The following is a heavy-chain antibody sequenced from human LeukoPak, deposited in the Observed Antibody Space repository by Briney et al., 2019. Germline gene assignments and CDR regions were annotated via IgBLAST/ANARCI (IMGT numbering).Heavy chain of an antibody. CDR3: ARRVQWLVTKWFDP. Sequence: SETLSLTCTVSGGSISSGDYYWSWIRQPPGKGLEWIGYIYYSGSTYYNPSLKSRVTISVDTSKNQFSLKLSSVTAADTAVYYCARRVQWLVTKWFDPWGQGALVTVSS. J-gene: IGHJ5*02. CDR2: IYYSGST. CDR1: GGSISSGDYY. V-gene: IGHV4-30-4*01. D-gene: IGHD6-19*01.